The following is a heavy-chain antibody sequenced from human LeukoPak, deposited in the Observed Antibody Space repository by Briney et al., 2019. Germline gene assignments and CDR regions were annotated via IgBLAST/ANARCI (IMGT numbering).Heavy chain of an antibody. V-gene: IGHV4-38-2*01. CDR2: MYHSGST. Sequence: SETLSLTCGVSGYYISSGYYWGWIRQPPGKGLEWIGSMYHSGSTYYKPSLKRRVTISGDTSKNQFSLKLNSVTAADTAVYYCARASDVWGSYPFVVDPWGQGTLVIVSS. J-gene: IGHJ5*02. CDR1: GYYISSGYY. CDR3: ARASDVWGSYPFVVDP. D-gene: IGHD3-16*01.